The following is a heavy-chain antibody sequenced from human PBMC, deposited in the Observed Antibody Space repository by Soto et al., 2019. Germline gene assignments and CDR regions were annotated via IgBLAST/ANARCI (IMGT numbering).Heavy chain of an antibody. J-gene: IGHJ4*02. V-gene: IGHV3-30-3*01. CDR2: VSKDGSAK. CDR3: VRSRSGAVADSFDL. D-gene: IGHD3-10*01. CDR1: GFTFSRHA. Sequence: GGSLRLSCEGSGFTFSRHALHWVRQAPGKGLEWVAVVSKDGSAKYWIESVKGRFTLSRDNSKNTVYLEMNSLRPEDTGVYYCVRSRSGAVADSFDLWGQGTLVTVSS.